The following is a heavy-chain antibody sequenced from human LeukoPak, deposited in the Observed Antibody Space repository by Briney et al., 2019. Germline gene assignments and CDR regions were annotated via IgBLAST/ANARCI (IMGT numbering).Heavy chain of an antibody. Sequence: GGSLRLSCAASGFTFSSYTMNWVRQFPGKGLEWVSSISSSSSYIYYADSVKGRFTISRDNAKNSLYLQMNSLRAEDTAVYYCAKDPSSSWYGYFQHWGQGTLVTVSS. CDR2: ISSSSSYI. CDR3: AKDPSSSWYGYFQH. D-gene: IGHD6-13*01. J-gene: IGHJ1*01. V-gene: IGHV3-21*01. CDR1: GFTFSSYT.